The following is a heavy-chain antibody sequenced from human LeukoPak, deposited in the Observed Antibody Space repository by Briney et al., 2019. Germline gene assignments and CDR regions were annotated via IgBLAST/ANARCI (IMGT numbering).Heavy chain of an antibody. J-gene: IGHJ4*02. D-gene: IGHD6-13*01. Sequence: GASVKVSCKASGGTFSSYAISWVRQAPGQGLEWMGWMNPNSGNTGYAQKFQGRVTMTRNTSISTAYMELSSLRSEDTAVYYCARGLRGGPKYSSSWSPTFDYWGQGTLVTVSS. V-gene: IGHV1-8*02. CDR2: MNPNSGNT. CDR3: ARGLRGGPKYSSSWSPTFDY. CDR1: GGTFSSYA.